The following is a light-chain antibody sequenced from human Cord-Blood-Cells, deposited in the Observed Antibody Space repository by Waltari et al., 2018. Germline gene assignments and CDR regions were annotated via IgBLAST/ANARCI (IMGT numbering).Light chain of an antibody. CDR2: DAS. Sequence: SYVLTQPPSVSVAPGKTARITGGGNNIGSKSGHWYQQKPGRAPGLVVYDASDRPSGSPGRFSGSNSGNTATLTISRVEAGDEADYDCQGGDRSSDHWVFGGGTRVTVL. CDR1: NIGSKS. V-gene: IGLV3-21*03. J-gene: IGLJ3*02. CDR3: QGGDRSSDHWV.